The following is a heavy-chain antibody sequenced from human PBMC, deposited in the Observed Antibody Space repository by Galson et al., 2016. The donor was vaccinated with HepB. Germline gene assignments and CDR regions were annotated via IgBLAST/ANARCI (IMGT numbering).Heavy chain of an antibody. J-gene: IGHJ3*02. CDR3: ANINAGSFAFDI. CDR1: GFTFSIYG. CDR2: ISNDGNNK. Sequence: SLRLSCAASGFTFSIYGMNWVGQAPGKGPEWVAVISNDGNNKYYDDSVKGRFTISRDNSKNTLYLQMSSLRAEDTAMYYCANINAGSFAFDIWGRGTMVTVSS. V-gene: IGHV3-30-3*01. D-gene: IGHD1-26*01.